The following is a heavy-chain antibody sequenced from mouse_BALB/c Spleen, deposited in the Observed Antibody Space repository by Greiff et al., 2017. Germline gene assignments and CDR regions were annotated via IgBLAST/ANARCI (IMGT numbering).Heavy chain of an antibody. CDR2: ISSGGSYT. CDR3: ARGGNYGWFAY. CDR1: GFTFSSYA. D-gene: IGHD2-1*01. V-gene: IGHV5-9-4*01. Sequence: EVQLVESGGGLVKPGGSLKLSCAASGFTFSSYAMSWVRQSPEKRLEWVAEISSGGSYTYYPDTVTGRFTSSRDKAKNTLYLEMSSLRSEDTAMYDCARGGNYGWFAYWGQGTLGTVAA. J-gene: IGHJ3*01.